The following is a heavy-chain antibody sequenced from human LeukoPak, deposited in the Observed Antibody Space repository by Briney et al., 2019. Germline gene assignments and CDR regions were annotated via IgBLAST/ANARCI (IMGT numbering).Heavy chain of an antibody. V-gene: IGHV1-18*01. J-gene: IGHJ5*02. CDR2: VSTYNSET. D-gene: IGHD1-20*01. CDR1: GYTFSSNG. Sequence: ASVKVSCKASGYTFSSNGISWVRQAPGQGLEWVGWVSTYNSETNYAPKFRGRVTMTTDTSTSTAYMELRSLTAGDTAVYYCAKDNWNEFDPWGQGTLVTVSS. CDR3: AKDNWNEFDP.